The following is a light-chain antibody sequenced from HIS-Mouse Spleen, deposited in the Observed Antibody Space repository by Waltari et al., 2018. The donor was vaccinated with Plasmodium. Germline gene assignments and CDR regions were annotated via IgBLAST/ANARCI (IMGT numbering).Light chain of an antibody. CDR1: SGHSSYA. J-gene: IGLJ2*01. CDR2: LNSDGSH. V-gene: IGLV4-69*01. Sequence: QLVLTQSPSASASLGASVKLTCTLSSGHSSYALACHQQQPEKGPRYLMNLNSDGSHSKGDGIPDRFSGSSAGAERYLTISSLQSEDEADYYCQTWGTGMGVFGGGTKLTVL. CDR3: QTWGTGMGV.